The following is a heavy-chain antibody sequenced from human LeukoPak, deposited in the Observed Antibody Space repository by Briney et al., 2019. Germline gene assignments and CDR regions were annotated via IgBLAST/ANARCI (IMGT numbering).Heavy chain of an antibody. CDR2: INHSGST. Sequence: PSETLSLTCAVYGGSFSGYYWSWIRQPPGKGLEWIGEINHSGSTNYNPSLKSRVTISVDTSKNQFSLKLSSVTAADTAVYYCARVKPPPRSFDHWGQGTLVTVSS. D-gene: IGHD1-14*01. CDR1: GGSFSGYY. J-gene: IGHJ4*02. CDR3: ARVKPPPRSFDH. V-gene: IGHV4-34*01.